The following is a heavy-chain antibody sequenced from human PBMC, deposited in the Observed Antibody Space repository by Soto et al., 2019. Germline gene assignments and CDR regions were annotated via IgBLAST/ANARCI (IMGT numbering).Heavy chain of an antibody. CDR2: ISWNSGSI. V-gene: IGHV3-9*01. J-gene: IGHJ4*02. Sequence: PGGSLRLSCAASGFTFDDYAIHWVRQAPGKGLEWVSGISWNSGSIGYADSVKGRFTISRDNAKNSLYLQMNSLRAEDTALYYCAKNAPPYYYDSSGHLAGYFDYWGQRILVTVSS. D-gene: IGHD3-22*01. CDR1: GFTFDDYA. CDR3: AKNAPPYYYDSSGHLAGYFDY.